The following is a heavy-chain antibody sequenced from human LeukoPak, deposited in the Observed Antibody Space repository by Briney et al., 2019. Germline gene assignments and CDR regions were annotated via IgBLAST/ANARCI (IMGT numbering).Heavy chain of an antibody. CDR3: AKETIFGVVLTLFDY. V-gene: IGHV3-23*01. CDR2: ISGSGGST. CDR1: GFTFSSYA. D-gene: IGHD3-3*01. J-gene: IGHJ4*02. Sequence: GGSLRLSCAASGFTFSSYAMSWVRQAPGKGLEWVSAISGSGGSTYYADSVKGRFAISRDNSKNTLYLQMNSLRAEDTAVYYCAKETIFGVVLTLFDYWGQGTLVTVSS.